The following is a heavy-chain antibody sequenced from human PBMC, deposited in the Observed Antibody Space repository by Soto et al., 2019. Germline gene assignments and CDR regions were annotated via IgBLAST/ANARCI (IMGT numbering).Heavy chain of an antibody. CDR1: GGSISSGGYS. CDR3: ARGGAMGGYYYYGMDV. CDR2: IYHSGST. V-gene: IGHV4-30-2*01. Sequence: NPSETLSLTCAVSGGSISSGGYSWSWIRQPPGKGLEWIGYIYHSGSTYYNPSLKSRVTISVDRSKNQFSLKLSSVTAADTAVYYCARGGAMGGYYYYGMDVWGQGTTVTVSS. D-gene: IGHD5-18*01. J-gene: IGHJ6*02.